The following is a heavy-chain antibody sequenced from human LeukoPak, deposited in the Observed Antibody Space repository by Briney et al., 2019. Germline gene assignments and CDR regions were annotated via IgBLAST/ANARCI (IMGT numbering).Heavy chain of an antibody. CDR3: ARLTTSRPNYYYYGMDV. D-gene: IGHD4-11*01. Sequence: SETLSLTCTVSGGSISSYYWSWIQQPAGKGLEWIGRIYTSGSTNYNPSLKSRVTMSVDTSKNQFSLKLSSVTAADTAVYYCARLTTSRPNYYYYGMDVWGQGTTVTVSS. J-gene: IGHJ6*02. CDR2: IYTSGST. CDR1: GGSISSYY. V-gene: IGHV4-4*07.